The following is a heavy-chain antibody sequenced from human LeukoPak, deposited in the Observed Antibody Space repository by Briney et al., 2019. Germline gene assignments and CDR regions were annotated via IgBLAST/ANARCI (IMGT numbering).Heavy chain of an antibody. CDR2: ISNSGSTI. J-gene: IGHJ4*02. CDR1: GFTFSSYS. Sequence: GGSLRLSCAASGFTFSSYSMNWVRQAPGKGLEWVSYISNSGSTIYYADSVKGRFTISRDNSKNTLYLQMNSLRAEDTAVYYCAKSRSGSANWALQIFDNWGQGTLVTVSS. V-gene: IGHV3-48*01. D-gene: IGHD1-1*01. CDR3: AKSRSGSANWALQIFDN.